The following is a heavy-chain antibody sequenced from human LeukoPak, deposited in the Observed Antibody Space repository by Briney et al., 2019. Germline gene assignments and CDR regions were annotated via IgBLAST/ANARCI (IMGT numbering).Heavy chain of an antibody. CDR3: ASHYGSGFDY. J-gene: IGHJ4*02. CDR2: IYYSGST. D-gene: IGHD3-10*01. Sequence: SETLSLTCAVSVGSISSYYWSWIRQPPGKGLEWIGYIYYSGSTNSNPSLKSRVTISIDTSKNQFSLKMSSVTAADTAMYYCASHYGSGFDYWGQGTLVTVSS. V-gene: IGHV4-59*01. CDR1: VGSISSYY.